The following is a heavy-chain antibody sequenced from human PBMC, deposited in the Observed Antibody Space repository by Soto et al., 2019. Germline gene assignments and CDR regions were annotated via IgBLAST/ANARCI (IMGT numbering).Heavy chain of an antibody. J-gene: IGHJ4*02. CDR1: GGTFSSYT. Sequence: QVQLVQSGAEVKKPGSSVKVSCKASGGTFSSYTISWVRQAPGQGLEWMGRIIPILGIANYAQKFQGRVTIPADKSTSTAYMDLSSLRSEDTAVYYCATKDDTGYSSSWLDWGQGTLVTVSS. V-gene: IGHV1-69*02. CDR3: ATKDDTGYSSSWLD. D-gene: IGHD6-13*01. CDR2: IIPILGIA.